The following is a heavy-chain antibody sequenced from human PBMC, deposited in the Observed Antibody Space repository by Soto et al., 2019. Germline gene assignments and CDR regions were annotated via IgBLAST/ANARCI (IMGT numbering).Heavy chain of an antibody. CDR1: GGSFSGYY. J-gene: IGHJ6*02. D-gene: IGHD3-10*01. CDR3: ARGAMVRGVRPPYYYYGMDV. V-gene: IGHV4-34*01. CDR2: INHSGST. Sequence: PSETLSLTCAVYGGSFSGYYWSWIRQPPGKGLEWIGEINHSGSTNYNPSLKSRVTISVDTSKNQFSLKLSSVTAADTAVYYCARGAMVRGVRPPYYYYGMDVWGQGTTVTVSS.